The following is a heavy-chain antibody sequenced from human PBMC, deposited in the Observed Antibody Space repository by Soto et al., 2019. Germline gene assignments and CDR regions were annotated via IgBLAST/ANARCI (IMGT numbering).Heavy chain of an antibody. V-gene: IGHV3-48*03. J-gene: IGHJ4*02. D-gene: IGHD3-3*01. CDR3: ARGPDFGSGRLPFDY. CDR2: ISSSGSTI. CDR1: GFTFSSCE. Sequence: GGSLRLSCAASGFTFSSCEMNWVRQAPGKGLEWVSYISSSGSTIYYADSVKGRFTISRDSAKSSLFLQMNSLRAEDTAVYYCARGPDFGSGRLPFDYWGQGTQVTVSS.